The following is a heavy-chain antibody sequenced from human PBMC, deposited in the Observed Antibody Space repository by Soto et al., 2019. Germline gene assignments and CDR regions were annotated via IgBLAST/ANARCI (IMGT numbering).Heavy chain of an antibody. J-gene: IGHJ4*02. CDR3: ARRSPGPVDH. V-gene: IGHV1-8*01. CDR1: GYSFTGLH. Sequence: ASVKVSCKASGYSFTGLHSNWVRQATGQGLEWIGWMSTHSGDTGIAQRYTGRVTQTWTTSINTSCMELRSLRSQDTAVHYCARRSPGPVDHWGQGTQVTVSS. CDR2: MSTHSGDT. D-gene: IGHD3-10*01.